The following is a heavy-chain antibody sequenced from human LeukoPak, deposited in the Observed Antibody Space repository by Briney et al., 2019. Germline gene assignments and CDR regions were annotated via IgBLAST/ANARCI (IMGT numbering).Heavy chain of an antibody. CDR1: GGTFSSYA. D-gene: IGHD2-21*02. CDR2: IIPIFGTA. V-gene: IGHV1-69*13. J-gene: IGHJ4*02. CDR3: ARDQGYCGGDCYSPFDY. Sequence: SVKVSCKASGGTFSSYAISWVRQAPGQGLEWMGGIIPIFGTANYAQKFQGRVTITADESTSTAYMELSSLRSEDTAVYYCARDQGYCGGDCYSPFDYWGQGTLVTVSS.